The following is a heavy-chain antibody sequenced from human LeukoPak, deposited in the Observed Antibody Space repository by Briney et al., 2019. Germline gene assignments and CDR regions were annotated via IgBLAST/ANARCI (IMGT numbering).Heavy chain of an antibody. D-gene: IGHD2-21*02. CDR2: MNPTGDST. CDR3: ASVLYCGADCYSGRDFFDY. V-gene: IGHV1-46*01. Sequence: ASVKVSCKASGYTFTSYDMHWVRQAPGHGLEWMGIMNPTGDSTNYAQTFQGRVTMTRDTSTSTVYMELSSLRSVGAAVYYCASVLYCGADCYSGRDFFDYWGQGTLVTVSS. J-gene: IGHJ4*02. CDR1: GYTFTSYD.